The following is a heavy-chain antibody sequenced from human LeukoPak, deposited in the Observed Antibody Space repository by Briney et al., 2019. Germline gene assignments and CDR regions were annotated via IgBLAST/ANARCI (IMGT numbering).Heavy chain of an antibody. J-gene: IGHJ4*02. V-gene: IGHV3-30*02. CDR1: GFTFSTYG. CDR2: IRYDGSSK. D-gene: IGHD3-3*01. CDR3: AKVGSAYDFWSGFDY. Sequence: GGSLRLSCAVSGFTFSTYGMHWVRQTPGKGLEWVAFIRYDGSSKSYADSVKGRFTISRDNSKNVLYLQMNSLRADDTAVYYCAKVGSAYDFWSGFDYWGQGTLVTVSS.